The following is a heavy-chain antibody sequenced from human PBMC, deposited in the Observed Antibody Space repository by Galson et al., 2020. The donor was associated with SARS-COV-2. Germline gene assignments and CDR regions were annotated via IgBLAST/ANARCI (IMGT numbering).Heavy chain of an antibody. V-gene: IGHV4-4*07. CDR1: GDSLSIYY. J-gene: IGHJ3*02. CDR2: IYTSGSA. Sequence: ETLSLTCTVSGDSLSIYYWSWIRQPAGKGLEWIGRIYTSGSANYNPSLKSRVTMSVDTSKNQFSLKLSSVTAADTAVYYCARDFDSSGYYADAFDIWGRGTMVTVSS. D-gene: IGHD3-22*01. CDR3: ARDFDSSGYYADAFDI.